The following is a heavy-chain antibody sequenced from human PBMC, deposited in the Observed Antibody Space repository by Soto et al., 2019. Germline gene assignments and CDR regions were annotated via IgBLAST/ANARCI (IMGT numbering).Heavy chain of an antibody. CDR1: GFTFSSYW. J-gene: IGHJ4*02. D-gene: IGHD6-19*01. Sequence: EVPLGESGGGLVQPGGSLRVSCAASGFTFSSYWMHWVRQAPGKGLVWVSRINSDGSSTSYADSVKGRFTIARDNAKNTLYLQVNSLRAGDTAIYDCARRGAVAGLHYWGQGTVVTVSS. CDR2: INSDGSST. CDR3: ARRGAVAGLHY. V-gene: IGHV3-74*01.